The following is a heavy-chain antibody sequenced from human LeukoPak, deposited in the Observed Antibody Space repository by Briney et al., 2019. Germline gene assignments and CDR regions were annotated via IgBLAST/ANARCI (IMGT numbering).Heavy chain of an antibody. D-gene: IGHD1-26*01. J-gene: IGHJ4*02. Sequence: GGSLRLSCAASGFPFSSYAMHWVRQAPGKGLEYVSAISSNGGSTYYANSVKGRFTISRDNSKNTLYLQMGSLSAEDMAVYYCARARSGSYYGLDYWGQGTLVTVSS. V-gene: IGHV3-64*01. CDR2: ISSNGGST. CDR1: GFPFSSYA. CDR3: ARARSGSYYGLDY.